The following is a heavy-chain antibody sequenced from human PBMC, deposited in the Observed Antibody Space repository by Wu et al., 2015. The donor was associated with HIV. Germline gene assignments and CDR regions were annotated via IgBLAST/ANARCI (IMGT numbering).Heavy chain of an antibody. V-gene: IGHV1-2*02. CDR1: GYTFTGYY. Sequence: QVQLVQSGAEVKRPGASVKVSCKASGYTFTGYYMHWVRQAPGQGLEWMGWINPNSGGTNYAQKFQGRVTMTRDTSISTAYMELSRLRSDDTAVYYCARDEKRSGYDSSGYYYASVAFDIWGQGTMVTVSS. D-gene: IGHD3-22*01. CDR3: ARDEKRSGYDSSGYYYASVAFDI. CDR2: INPNSGGT. J-gene: IGHJ3*02.